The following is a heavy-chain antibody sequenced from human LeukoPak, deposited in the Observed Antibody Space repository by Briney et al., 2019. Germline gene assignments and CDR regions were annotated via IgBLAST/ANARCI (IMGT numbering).Heavy chain of an antibody. D-gene: IGHD6-19*01. CDR3: ARHKVLRAVAGTLAHWFDP. J-gene: IGHJ5*02. V-gene: IGHV4-39*01. Sequence: SETLSLTCTVSGGSISSSSYYWGWIRQPPGKGLEWIGSIYYSGSTYYNPSLKSRVTISVDTSKNQFSLKLSSVTAADTAVYYCARHKVLRAVAGTLAHWFDPWGQGTLVSVFS. CDR2: IYYSGST. CDR1: GGSISSSSYY.